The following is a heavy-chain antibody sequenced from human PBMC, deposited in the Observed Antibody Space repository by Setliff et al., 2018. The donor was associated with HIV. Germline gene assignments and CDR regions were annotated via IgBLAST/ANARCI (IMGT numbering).Heavy chain of an antibody. CDR1: GHTLSELS. D-gene: IGHD3-22*01. Sequence: ASVKVSCKVYGHTLSELSIHWVRQAPGKGLEWMGYFDPQDGETVYAQKFQGRVTLTEDTSTGTAYMELSGLRSEDTAVYYCARDRYYNPGSGYHYYYMDVWGKGTTVTVSS. J-gene: IGHJ6*03. V-gene: IGHV1-24*01. CDR2: FDPQDGET. CDR3: ARDRYYNPGSGYHYYYMDV.